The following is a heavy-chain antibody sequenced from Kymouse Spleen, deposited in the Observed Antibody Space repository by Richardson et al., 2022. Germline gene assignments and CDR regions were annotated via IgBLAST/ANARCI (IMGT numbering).Heavy chain of an antibody. J-gene: IGHJ4*02. V-gene: IGHV4-34*01. CDR1: GGSFSGYY. CDR2: INHSGST. Sequence: QVQLQQWGAGLLKPSETLSLTCAVYGGSFSGYYWSWIRQPPGKGLEWIGEINHSGSTNYNPSLKSRVTISVDTSKNQFSLKLSSVTAADTAVYYCASRTGDYFDYWGQGTLVTVSS. CDR3: ASRTGDYFDY. D-gene: IGHD7-27*02.